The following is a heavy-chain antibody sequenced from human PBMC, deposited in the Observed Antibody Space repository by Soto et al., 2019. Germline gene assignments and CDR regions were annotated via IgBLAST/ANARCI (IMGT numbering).Heavy chain of an antibody. V-gene: IGHV5-51*01. J-gene: IGHJ4*02. CDR3: AKLRGTLPKFFDY. Sequence: GESLKISCQGSGYTFTTYWIGWVRQMPGKGLEWMAIVYPGDSDTTYSPSFQGQVTISADRSINTVYLQWSSLKASDTAMYYCAKLRGTLPKFFDYWGQGTLVTVSS. D-gene: IGHD3-16*01. CDR1: GYTFTTYW. CDR2: VYPGDSDT.